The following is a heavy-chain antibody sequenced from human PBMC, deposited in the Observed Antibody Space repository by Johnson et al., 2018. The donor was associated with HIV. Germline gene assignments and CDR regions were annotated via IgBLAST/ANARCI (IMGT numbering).Heavy chain of an antibody. J-gene: IGHJ3*02. D-gene: IGHD6-19*01. CDR1: GFTVSSNY. CDR3: ARERGYSSVLWKLSEDAFDI. Sequence: QVQLVESGGGLVQPGGSLRLSCAASGFTVSSNYMSWVRQAPGKGLEWVSGISWNSGSIGYADSVKGRFTISRDNAKNSLYLQMNSLRAEDTAVYYCARERGYSSVLWKLSEDAFDIWGQGTMVTVSS. CDR2: ISWNSGSI. V-gene: IGHV3-11*04.